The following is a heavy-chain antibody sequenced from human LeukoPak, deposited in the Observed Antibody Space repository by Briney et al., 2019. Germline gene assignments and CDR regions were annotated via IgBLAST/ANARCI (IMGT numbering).Heavy chain of an antibody. CDR3: ARGVYYGMDV. Sequence: PGGSLRLSCAASGFTFSSYEMNWVRQAPGKGLEWVSYISSSDSTIYYADSVKGRFTISRDNAKNSLYLQMNSLRAEDTAVYYCARGVYYGMDVWGKGTTVTVSS. CDR1: GFTFSSYE. V-gene: IGHV3-48*03. J-gene: IGHJ6*04. CDR2: ISSSDSTI.